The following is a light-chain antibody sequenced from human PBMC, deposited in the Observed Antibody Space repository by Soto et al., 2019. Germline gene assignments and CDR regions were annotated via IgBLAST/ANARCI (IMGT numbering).Light chain of an antibody. V-gene: IGLV2-14*01. CDR2: GVT. Sequence: QSALTQPASVSGSPGQSITISCTGTSSDVGGYNFASWYQQHPGIAPKLLFYGVTNRPSGVSTRFSGSKSGNTASLTISGLQAEDEADYHCSSYTSASTLLYLFGTGTKLTVL. J-gene: IGLJ1*01. CDR1: SSDVGGYNF. CDR3: SSYTSASTLLYL.